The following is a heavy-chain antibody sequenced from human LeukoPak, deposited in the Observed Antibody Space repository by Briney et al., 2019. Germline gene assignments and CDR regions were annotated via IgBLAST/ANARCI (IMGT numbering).Heavy chain of an antibody. CDR2: INHSGST. V-gene: IGHV4-34*01. J-gene: IGHJ4*02. CDR1: GGSFSGYY. D-gene: IGHD2-15*01. Sequence: SETLSLTCAVYGGSFSGYYWSWIRQPPGKGLEWIGEINHSGSTNYNPSLKSRVTISVDTSKNQFSLKLSSVTAADTAVYYCARVLGYCSGGSCFFGGIDYWGQGTLVTVSS. CDR3: ARVLGYCSGGSCFFGGIDY.